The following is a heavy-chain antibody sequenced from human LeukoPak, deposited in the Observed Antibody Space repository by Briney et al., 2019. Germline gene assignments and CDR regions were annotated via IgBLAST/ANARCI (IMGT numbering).Heavy chain of an antibody. D-gene: IGHD3-22*01. Sequence: PSETLSLTCTVSGGSISSYYWSWIRQPAGKGLEWIGRIYTSGSTNYNPSLKSRVTMSVDTSKNQFSLKLSSVTAADTAVYYCAREDYYDPRGGDAFDIWGQGTMVTVSS. CDR3: AREDYYDPRGGDAFDI. J-gene: IGHJ3*02. V-gene: IGHV4-4*07. CDR1: GGSISSYY. CDR2: IYTSGST.